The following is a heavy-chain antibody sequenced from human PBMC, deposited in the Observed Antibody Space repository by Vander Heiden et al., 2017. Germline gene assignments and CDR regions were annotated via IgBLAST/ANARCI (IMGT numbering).Heavy chain of an antibody. CDR1: VGPFSSYA. CDR2: IIPNFGTA. Sequence: HVQVVQSGAEVKNLASSVQVSRKASVGPFSSYAIRWVRPAPGQGLGWMGGIIPNFGTANYAQKSQGRVTITADKSTSTAYMEQSSLRSEDTAVYYCARAVGYYDSSGGFDYWGQGTLVTVSS. D-gene: IGHD3-22*01. J-gene: IGHJ4*02. CDR3: ARAVGYYDSSGGFDY. V-gene: IGHV1-69*06.